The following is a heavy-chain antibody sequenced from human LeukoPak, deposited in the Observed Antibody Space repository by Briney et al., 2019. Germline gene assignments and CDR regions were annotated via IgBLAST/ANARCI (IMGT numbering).Heavy chain of an antibody. V-gene: IGHV4-34*01. J-gene: IGHJ6*02. Sequence: PSETLSLTCAVYGGSFSGYYWSWIRQPPGKGLEWIGEINHSGSTNYNPSLKSRVTISVDTSKNQFSLKLSSVTAADTAVYYCARDTYGDYSYGMDVWGQGTTVTVSS. D-gene: IGHD4-17*01. CDR1: GGSFSGYY. CDR3: ARDTYGDYSYGMDV. CDR2: INHSGST.